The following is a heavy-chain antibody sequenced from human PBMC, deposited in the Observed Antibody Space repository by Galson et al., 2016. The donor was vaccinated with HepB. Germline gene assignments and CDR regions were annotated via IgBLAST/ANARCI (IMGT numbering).Heavy chain of an antibody. CDR1: GGTFSSYT. CDR2: ITPSTGAT. Sequence: SVKVSCKASGGTFSSYTINWVRQAPGQGLEWVGIITPSTGATSYAQKLRGRVTMTRDTSATTVYMELSRLGSEDTAIYFCAGETSATQYFDYWGQGALVTVSS. CDR3: AGETSATQYFDY. V-gene: IGHV1-46*04. J-gene: IGHJ4*02.